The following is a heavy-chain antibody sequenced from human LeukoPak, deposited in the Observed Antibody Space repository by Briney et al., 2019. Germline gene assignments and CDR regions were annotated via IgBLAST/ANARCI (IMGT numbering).Heavy chain of an antibody. CDR2: IIGSGDSA. CDR1: GSTFSGYG. CDR3: AKESKYPSGWLTIDY. J-gene: IGHJ4*02. Sequence: PGGSLRLSCTSSGSTFSGYGMSWVRQPPGKGLEWVSGIIGSGDSAYYADSVKGRFTISRDNSKNTLFLQMNSLRAEDTAVYYCAKESKYPSGWLTIDYWGQGTLVTVSS. D-gene: IGHD6-19*01. V-gene: IGHV3-23*01.